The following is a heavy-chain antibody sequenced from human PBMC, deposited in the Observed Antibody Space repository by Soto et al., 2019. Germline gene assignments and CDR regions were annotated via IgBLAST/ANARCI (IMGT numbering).Heavy chain of an antibody. CDR2: IDPSDSYT. D-gene: IGHD1-1*01. Sequence: XESLNISWKGSGYSFTSYWISWVRQMPGKGLEWMGRIDPSDSYTNYSPSFQGHVTISADKSISTAYLQWSSLKASDTAMYYCARRAVEETGPTPDYWGQGTLFTVSS. V-gene: IGHV5-10-1*01. CDR1: GYSFTSYW. J-gene: IGHJ4*02. CDR3: ARRAVEETGPTPDY.